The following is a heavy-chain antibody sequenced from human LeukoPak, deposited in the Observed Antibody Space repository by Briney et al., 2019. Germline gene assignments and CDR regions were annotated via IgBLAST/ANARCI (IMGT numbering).Heavy chain of an antibody. CDR2: IVPIFGTA. V-gene: IGHV1-69*05. CDR1: GGTFSSYA. CDR3: ARGRIQLWFQVLDY. J-gene: IGHJ4*02. D-gene: IGHD5-18*01. Sequence: SVKVSCKASGGTFSSYAISWVRQAPGQGLEWLGGIVPIFGTANYAQKFQGRVAITTDEATSTAYMELSRLRSEGTAVYYCARGRIQLWFQVLDYWGQGTLVTVSS.